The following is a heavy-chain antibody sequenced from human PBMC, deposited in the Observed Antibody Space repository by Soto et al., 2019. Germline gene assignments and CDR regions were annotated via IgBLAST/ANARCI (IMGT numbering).Heavy chain of an antibody. D-gene: IGHD3-3*01. V-gene: IGHV3-15*01. J-gene: IGHJ6*02. CDR3: TTPTITSQAHYYYYGMDV. CDR1: GFTFSNAW. Sequence: GGSLRLSCAASGFTFSNAWMSWVRQAPGKGLEWVGRIKSKTDGGTTDYAAPVKGRFTISRDDSKNTLYLQMNSLKTEDTAVYYCTTPTITSQAHYYYYGMDVWGQRTTVTVSS. CDR2: IKSKTDGGTT.